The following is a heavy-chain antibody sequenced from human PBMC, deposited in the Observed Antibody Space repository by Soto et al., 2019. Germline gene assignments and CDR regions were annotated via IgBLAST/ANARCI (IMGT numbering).Heavy chain of an antibody. D-gene: IGHD3-9*01. J-gene: IGHJ5*02. Sequence: QVQLVQSAAEVKKPGSSVKVSCKASGGTFNSYGISWVRQAPGQGLEWVGGIIPVFGSVNYAQKFQGRVTITADESTTTFYMELTSLRSDDTAVYYCARDRHIGTRLVTNWFDPWGQGTLVTVSS. V-gene: IGHV1-69*01. CDR3: ARDRHIGTRLVTNWFDP. CDR1: GGTFNSYG. CDR2: IIPVFGSV.